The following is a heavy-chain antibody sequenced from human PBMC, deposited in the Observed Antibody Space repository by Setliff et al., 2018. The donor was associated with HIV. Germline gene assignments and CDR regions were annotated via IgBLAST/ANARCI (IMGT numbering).Heavy chain of an antibody. CDR3: ARGRASGSANSG. D-gene: IGHD7-27*01. CDR2: IIPIFGTA. J-gene: IGHJ4*02. CDR1: GYIFTTYG. Sequence: SVKVSCEASGYIFTTYGITWVRQAPGQGLEWMGRIIPIFGTADYAQKFQGRVTLTADESTSIAYMELNSLRSEDTAVYYCARGRASGSANSGWGQGTLVTVSS. V-gene: IGHV1-69*13.